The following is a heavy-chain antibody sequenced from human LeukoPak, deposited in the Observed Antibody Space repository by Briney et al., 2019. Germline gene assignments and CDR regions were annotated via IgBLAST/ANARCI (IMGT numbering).Heavy chain of an antibody. CDR1: GGTFSSYA. CDR2: IIPILGIA. V-gene: IGHV1-69*04. Sequence: ASVKVSCKAAGGTFSSYAISWVRQAPGQGREWMGRIIPILGIAHYAQKFQGRVTITADKSTSTDYMELSSLRSEDTAVYYCARDSVDIVATHWGINWFDPWGQGTLVTVSS. D-gene: IGHD5-12*01. J-gene: IGHJ5*02. CDR3: ARDSVDIVATHWGINWFDP.